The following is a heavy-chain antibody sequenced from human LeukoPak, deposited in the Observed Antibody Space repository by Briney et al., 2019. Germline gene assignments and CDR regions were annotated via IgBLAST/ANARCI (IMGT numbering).Heavy chain of an antibody. V-gene: IGHV1-18*01. CDR3: AGGVVRRPPRGDWFDP. CDR2: ISAYNGNT. J-gene: IGHJ5*02. CDR1: GYTFTSYG. Sequence: ASVKVSCKASGYTFTSYGISWVRQAPGQGLEWMGWISAYNGNTNYAQKLQGRVTMTTDTSTSTAYMELRSLRSDDTAVYYCAGGVVRRPPRGDWFDPWGQGTLVTVSS.